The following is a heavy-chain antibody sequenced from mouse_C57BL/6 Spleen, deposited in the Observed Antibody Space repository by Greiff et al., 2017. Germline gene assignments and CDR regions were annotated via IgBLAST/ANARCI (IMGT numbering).Heavy chain of an antibody. Sequence: QVQLQQSGAELARPGASVKLSCKASGYTFTSYGISWVKQRTGQGLEWIGEIYPRSGNTYYNEKFKGKATLTADKSSSTAYMELRSLTSEDSAVYFCARGVTAQATSVYFDYWGQGTTLTVSS. D-gene: IGHD3-2*02. CDR3: ARGVTAQATSVYFDY. CDR1: GYTFTSYG. CDR2: IYPRSGNT. J-gene: IGHJ2*01. V-gene: IGHV1-81*01.